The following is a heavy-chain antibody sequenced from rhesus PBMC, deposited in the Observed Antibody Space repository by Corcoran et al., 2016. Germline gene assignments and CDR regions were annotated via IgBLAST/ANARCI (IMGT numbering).Heavy chain of an antibody. CDR3: ARRYGSWGFDY. V-gene: IGHV4-122*02. CDR1: GYSISSGYG. D-gene: IGHD6-25*01. J-gene: IGHJ4*01. CDR2: ISYSGST. Sequence: QLQLQESGPGLVKPSETLSLTCAVSGYSISSGYGWSWIRQPPGKGLEWFVYISYSGSTSYNPSLKSRVTISRDTSKNQFSLKLSSVTAADTAVYYCARRYGSWGFDYWGQGVLVTVSS.